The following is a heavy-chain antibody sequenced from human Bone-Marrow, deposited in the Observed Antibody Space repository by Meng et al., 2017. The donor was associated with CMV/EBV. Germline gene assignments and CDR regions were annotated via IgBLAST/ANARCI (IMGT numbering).Heavy chain of an antibody. CDR2: IYYSGST. Sequence: GSLRLSCTVSGVSISSNSYYWGWIRQPPGKGLEWIGSIYYSGSTNYNPSLKSRVTISVDTSKNQFSLKLSSVTAADTAVYYCARAVTTTGTHYYYYYGMDVWGQGTTVTVSS. J-gene: IGHJ6*02. D-gene: IGHD1-1*01. V-gene: IGHV4-39*07. CDR3: ARAVTTTGTHYYYYYGMDV. CDR1: GVSISSNSYY.